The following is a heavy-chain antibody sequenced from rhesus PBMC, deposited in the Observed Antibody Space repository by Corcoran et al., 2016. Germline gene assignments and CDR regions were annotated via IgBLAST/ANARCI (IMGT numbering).Heavy chain of an antibody. Sequence: QVQLQESGPGLVKPLETLSLTCAVSGGSISSNYWNWIRQPPGKGLEWIGNIYGAATYYNPSLQSRVTISKDTSKSQLFLILSSVTAADTAVYYCSRRYYGDYWGQGVLVTVSS. J-gene: IGHJ4*01. D-gene: IGHD3-28*01. CDR3: SRRYYGDY. CDR1: GGSISSNY. CDR2: IYGAAT. V-gene: IGHV4S9*01.